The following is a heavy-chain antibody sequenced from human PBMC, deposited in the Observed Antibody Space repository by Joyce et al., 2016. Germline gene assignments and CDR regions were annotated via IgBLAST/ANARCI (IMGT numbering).Heavy chain of an antibody. Sequence: EVQLVESGGGLVKPGGSLKISCAASGFMFSTSSMSWFRQAPGKGLEWVAAISGDRRFIFHADSVRGRFTVSRDNAENSLYLQMKSLRVEDTAVYFGARGGLVYDYSMDVWGQGTTVIVSS. J-gene: IGHJ6*02. CDR3: ARGGLVYDYSMDV. CDR1: GFMFSTSS. D-gene: IGHD2-21*01. CDR2: ISGDRRFI. V-gene: IGHV3-21*02.